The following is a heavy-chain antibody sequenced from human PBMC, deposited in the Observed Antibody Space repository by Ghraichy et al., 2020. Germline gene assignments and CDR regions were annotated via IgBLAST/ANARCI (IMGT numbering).Heavy chain of an antibody. J-gene: IGHJ6*02. CDR2: INHSGST. Sequence: SETLSLTCAVYGGSFSGYYWSWIRQPPGKGLEWIGEINHSGSTNYNPSLKSRVTISVDTSKNQFSLKLSSVTAADTAVYYCARDLITVTRYYYYGMDVWGQGTTVTVSS. CDR3: ARDLITVTRYYYYGMDV. D-gene: IGHD4-11*01. V-gene: IGHV4-34*01. CDR1: GGSFSGYY.